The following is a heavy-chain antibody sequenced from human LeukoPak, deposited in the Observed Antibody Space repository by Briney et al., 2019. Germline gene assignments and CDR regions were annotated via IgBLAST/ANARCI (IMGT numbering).Heavy chain of an antibody. CDR3: ARDGGYCSGGSCYSDAFDI. Sequence: SETLSLTCTVSGGSISSYYWSWLRQPPGKGLEWIGYIYYSGSTNYNPSLKSRVTISVDTSKNQFSLKLSSVTAADTAVYYCARDGGYCSGGSCYSDAFDIWGQGTMVTVSS. D-gene: IGHD2-15*01. CDR2: IYYSGST. V-gene: IGHV4-59*01. J-gene: IGHJ3*02. CDR1: GGSISSYY.